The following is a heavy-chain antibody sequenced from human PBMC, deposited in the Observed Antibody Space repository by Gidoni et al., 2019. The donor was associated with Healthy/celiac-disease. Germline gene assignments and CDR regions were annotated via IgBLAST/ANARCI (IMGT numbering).Heavy chain of an antibody. D-gene: IGHD2-8*02. CDR3: AKERARSGGRYSDY. J-gene: IGHJ4*02. Sequence: EVQMLESGGGLVQPGGSLRLSCAASGFTFSSYAMSWVRQAPGKGLEWVSAFRGRGGSPYYAASVKGRFTISRDNSKNTLYLQMNSLRAEDTAVYYCAKERARSGGRYSDYWGQGTLVTVSS. CDR2: FRGRGGSP. CDR1: GFTFSSYA. V-gene: IGHV3-23*01.